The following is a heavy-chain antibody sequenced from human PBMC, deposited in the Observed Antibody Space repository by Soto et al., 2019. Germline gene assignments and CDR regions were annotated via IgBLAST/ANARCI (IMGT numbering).Heavy chain of an antibody. CDR3: ARGGRSGSSGYYNPSFDS. D-gene: IGHD3-22*01. CDR1: GFRFSDYG. Sequence: QVQLVQTGGGAVLPGRSLSLSCAASGFRFSDYGMHWVRQAPGKGLEWAAVISYDGNNKYYADSVKGRFTISRENSKNTLYLQMEGLRLEDTPVYYCARGGRSGSSGYYNPSFDSCGQGTLVFVSS. CDR2: ISYDGNNK. V-gene: IGHV3-30*03. J-gene: IGHJ4*02.